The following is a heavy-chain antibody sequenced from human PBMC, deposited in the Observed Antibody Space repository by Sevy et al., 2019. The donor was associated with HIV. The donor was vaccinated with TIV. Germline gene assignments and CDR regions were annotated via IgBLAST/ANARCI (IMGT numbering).Heavy chain of an antibody. CDR1: GFTVSSNY. D-gene: IGHD3-3*01. J-gene: IGHJ3*02. CDR2: IYSGGST. Sequence: GGSLRLSCAASGFTVSSNYMSWVRQAPGKGLEWVSVIYSGGSTYYADSVKGRFTISRDNAKNTLYLQMNSLRAEDTAVYYCARVDYDFWSGYSKAFDIWGQGTMVTVSS. CDR3: ARVDYDFWSGYSKAFDI. V-gene: IGHV3-53*01.